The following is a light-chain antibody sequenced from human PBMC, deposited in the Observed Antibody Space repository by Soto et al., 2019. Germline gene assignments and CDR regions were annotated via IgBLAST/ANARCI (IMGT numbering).Light chain of an antibody. J-gene: IGLJ2*01. CDR3: QVWDSSSDHVV. Sequence: LTQPPSVSVAPGKTARITCGGNNIGSKSVHWYQQKPGQAPVLVIYYDTDRPSGIPERFSGSNSGNTATLTISRVEAGDEADYYCQVWDSSSDHVVFGGGTKLTVL. CDR1: NIGSKS. CDR2: YDT. V-gene: IGLV3-21*04.